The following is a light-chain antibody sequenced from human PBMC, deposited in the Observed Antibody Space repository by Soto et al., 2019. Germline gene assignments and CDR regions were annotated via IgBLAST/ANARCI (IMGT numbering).Light chain of an antibody. CDR2: GAS. Sequence: EIVLTQSPGTLSLSPGERATLSCRASQSVSSNNLAWYQQKPGQAPRLLIYGASRRATGVPDRFSGSGSGSAFTLTIDRLEPEDFAVYSCQQYAASPTSFGPGTRVDI. CDR3: QQYAASPTS. V-gene: IGKV3-20*01. CDR1: QSVSSNN. J-gene: IGKJ3*01.